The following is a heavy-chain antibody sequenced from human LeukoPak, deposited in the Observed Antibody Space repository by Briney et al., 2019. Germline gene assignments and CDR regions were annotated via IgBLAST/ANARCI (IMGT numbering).Heavy chain of an antibody. D-gene: IGHD2-2*01. Sequence: ASVKVSCKASGYTFTGYYMHWVRQAPGQGLEWMGWINPNSGGTNYAQKFQGWVTMTRDTSISTAYMELSRLRSDDTAVYYCARGQDIVVVPAATNWFDPWGQGTLATVSS. J-gene: IGHJ5*02. V-gene: IGHV1-2*04. CDR2: INPNSGGT. CDR3: ARGQDIVVVPAATNWFDP. CDR1: GYTFTGYY.